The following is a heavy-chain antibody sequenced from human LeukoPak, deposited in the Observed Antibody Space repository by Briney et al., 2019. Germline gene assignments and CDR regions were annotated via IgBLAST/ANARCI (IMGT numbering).Heavy chain of an antibody. Sequence: PSETLSLTCTVSGGSISSYYRSWIRQPPGKGLEWIGYIYYSGSTNYNPSLKSRVTISVDTSKNQFSLKLSSVTAADTAVYYCARAIAAAGTHLFDPWGQGTLVTVSS. CDR2: IYYSGST. D-gene: IGHD6-13*01. CDR1: GGSISSYY. J-gene: IGHJ5*02. V-gene: IGHV4-59*01. CDR3: ARAIAAAGTHLFDP.